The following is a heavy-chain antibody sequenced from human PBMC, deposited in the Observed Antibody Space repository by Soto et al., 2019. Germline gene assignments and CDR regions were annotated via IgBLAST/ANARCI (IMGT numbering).Heavy chain of an antibody. CDR3: ARGGPRRFLEWLPTPHAFDI. CDR2: IYSGGST. CDR1: GFTVSSNY. V-gene: IGHV3-66*01. D-gene: IGHD3-3*01. Sequence: GGSLRLSCAASGFTVSSNYMSWVRQAPGKGLEWVSVIYSGGSTYYADSVKGRFTISRDNSKNTLYLQMNSLRAEDTAVYYCARGGPRRFLEWLPTPHAFDIWGQGTMVTVSS. J-gene: IGHJ3*02.